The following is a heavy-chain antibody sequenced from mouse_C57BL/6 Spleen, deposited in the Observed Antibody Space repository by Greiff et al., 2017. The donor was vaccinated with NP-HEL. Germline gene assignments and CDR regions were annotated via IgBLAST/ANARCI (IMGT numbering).Heavy chain of an antibody. CDR1: GFTFSDYG. CDR3: ARLRYEAMDY. J-gene: IGHJ4*01. V-gene: IGHV5-17*01. Sequence: DVMLVESGGGLVKPGGSLKLSCAASGFTFSDYGMHWVRQAPEKGLEWVAYISSGSSTIYYADTVKGRFTISRDNAKNTLFLQMTSLRSEDTAMYYCARLRYEAMDYWGQGTSVTVSS. D-gene: IGHD1-1*01. CDR2: ISSGSSTI.